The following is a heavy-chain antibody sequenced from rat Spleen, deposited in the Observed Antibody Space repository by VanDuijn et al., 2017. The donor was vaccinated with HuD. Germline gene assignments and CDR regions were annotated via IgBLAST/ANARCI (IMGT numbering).Heavy chain of an antibody. CDR3: TRGYYFDY. V-gene: IGHV5-29*01. J-gene: IGHJ2*01. CDR1: GFAFSDYY. CDR2: INYDGTST. Sequence: EVQLVESDGGLVQPGRSLKLSCAASGFAFSDYYMAWVRQAPTRGLEWVATINYDGTSTFYRDSIKDRFTISRDNARSTLYLHMDSLRSDDTATYYCTRGYYFDYWGQGVMVTVSS.